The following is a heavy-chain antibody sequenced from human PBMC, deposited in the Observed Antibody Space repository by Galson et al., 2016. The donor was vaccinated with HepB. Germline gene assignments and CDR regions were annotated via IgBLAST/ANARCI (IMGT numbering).Heavy chain of an antibody. J-gene: IGHJ4*02. D-gene: IGHD2-21*02. V-gene: IGHV1-18*01. CDR3: ARGHTPTSTYSYGDDSFDF. CDR1: GYRFRNYG. CDR2: INSYNGNR. Sequence: SVKVSCKASGYRFRNYGVAWVRQAPGQGLEWLGWINSYNGNRNYAQSLQGRISMTVDTSTNTAYMDLSGLTSDDTAVYYCARGHTPTSTYSYGDDSFDFWGQGTLVTVSS.